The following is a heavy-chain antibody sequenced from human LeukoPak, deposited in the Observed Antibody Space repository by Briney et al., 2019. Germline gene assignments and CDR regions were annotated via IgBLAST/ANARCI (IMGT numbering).Heavy chain of an antibody. CDR2: INPNSGGT. V-gene: IGHV1-2*02. J-gene: IGHJ4*02. Sequence: ASVKVSCKSSGYTFTGYYMHWVRQAPGQGLEWMGWINPNSGGTNYAQKFQGRVTMTRDTSISTAYMELSRLRSDDTAVYYCARQVTMVRGGAEIDYWGQGTLVTVSS. CDR1: GYTFTGYY. D-gene: IGHD3-10*01. CDR3: ARQVTMVRGGAEIDY.